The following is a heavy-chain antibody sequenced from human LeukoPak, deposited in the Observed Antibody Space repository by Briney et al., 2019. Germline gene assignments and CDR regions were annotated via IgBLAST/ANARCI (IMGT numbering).Heavy chain of an antibody. CDR1: GFTFSSYE. D-gene: IGHD2-21*01. J-gene: IGHJ5*02. Sequence: GGSLRLSCAASGFTFSSYEMNWVRQAPGKGLEGRSYIIGSGTTTQYADAVRGRFTISRDNDKNCLYLQMNSLRADDTAVYYCVRDRGGAYSGDNLFDHWGQGTLVTVSS. CDR3: VRDRGGAYSGDNLFDH. V-gene: IGHV3-48*03. CDR2: IIGSGTTT.